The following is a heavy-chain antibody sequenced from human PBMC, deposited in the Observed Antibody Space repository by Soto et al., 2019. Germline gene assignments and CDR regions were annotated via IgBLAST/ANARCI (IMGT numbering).Heavy chain of an antibody. V-gene: IGHV3-74*01. J-gene: IGHJ5*02. Sequence: LSCAASGFNFSNHWMHWVRQRPAEGLVRVSRITSDGKSKAYAESVKGRFAISRDKAKSTLYLQMNGLTAEDTAVYYCARESGDWPLNWFDPWGQGTLVTVSS. CDR3: ARESGDWPLNWFDP. D-gene: IGHD2-21*02. CDR2: ITSDGKSK. CDR1: GFNFSNHW.